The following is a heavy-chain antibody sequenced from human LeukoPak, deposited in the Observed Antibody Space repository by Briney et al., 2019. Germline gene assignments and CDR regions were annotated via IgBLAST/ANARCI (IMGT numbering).Heavy chain of an antibody. V-gene: IGHV1-46*01. J-gene: IGHJ6*03. Sequence: ASVKVSCKASGYTFTSYYMHWVRQAPGQGLEWMGIINPSGGSTSYAQKFQGRVTMTRDMSTSTVYMELSSLRSEDTAVYYCARVHARGYSYGWDYYYYMDVWGKGTTVTVS. CDR1: GYTFTSYY. CDR2: INPSGGST. D-gene: IGHD5-18*01. CDR3: ARVHARGYSYGWDYYYYMDV.